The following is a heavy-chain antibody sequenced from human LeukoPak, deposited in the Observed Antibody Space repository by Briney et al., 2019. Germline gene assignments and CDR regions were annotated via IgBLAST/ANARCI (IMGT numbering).Heavy chain of an antibody. J-gene: IGHJ5*02. CDR2: INPNSGGT. Sequence: ASVQVSCKASGYTFTGYYMHWVRQAPGQGLEWMGRINPNSGGTNYAQKFQGRVTMTRDTSISTAYMELSRLRSDDTAVYYCARSLRGVVVVVAATAPATGWFDPWGQGTPVTVSS. CDR3: ARSLRGVVVVVAATAPATGWFDP. D-gene: IGHD2-15*01. CDR1: GYTFTGYY. V-gene: IGHV1-2*06.